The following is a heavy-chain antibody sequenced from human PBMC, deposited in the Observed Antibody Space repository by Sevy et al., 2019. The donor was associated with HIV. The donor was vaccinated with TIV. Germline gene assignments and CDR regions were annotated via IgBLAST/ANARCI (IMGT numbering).Heavy chain of an antibody. CDR2: IKQDGSDK. Sequence: GGSLRLSCAASGFTFNNYWMTWVRQAPGKGLEWVANIKQDGSDKYYMESVKGRFNISRDNTKNALYVQLNSLRAEDTAVYYCARSWDYWGQMGYWGQGTLVTVSS. V-gene: IGHV3-7*03. CDR1: GFTFNNYW. J-gene: IGHJ4*02. D-gene: IGHD7-27*01. CDR3: ARSWDYWGQMGY.